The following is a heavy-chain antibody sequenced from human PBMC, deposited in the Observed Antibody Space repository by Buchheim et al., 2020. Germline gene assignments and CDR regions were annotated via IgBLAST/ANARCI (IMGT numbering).Heavy chain of an antibody. J-gene: IGHJ6*02. CDR2: INHSGST. CDR1: GGSFSGYY. V-gene: IGHV4-34*01. Sequence: QVQLQQWGAGLLKPSETLSLTCAVYGGSFSGYYWSWIRQPPGKGLEWIGEINHSGSTNYNPSLKSRVTISVDTSKNQFSLKLSSVTAADTAVYYCARARGQLERRSKNYYYYYGMDVWGQGTT. D-gene: IGHD1-1*01. CDR3: ARARGQLERRSKNYYYYYGMDV.